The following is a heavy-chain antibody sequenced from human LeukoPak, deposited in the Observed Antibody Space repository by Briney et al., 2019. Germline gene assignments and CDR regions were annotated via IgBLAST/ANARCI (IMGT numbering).Heavy chain of an antibody. CDR2: ISSSGTHI. CDR3: AGGIDY. J-gene: IGHJ4*02. D-gene: IGHD3-16*01. CDR1: GFTFTIYN. V-gene: IGHV3-21*01. Sequence: PGGSLRLSCAASGFTFTIYNIHWVRQAPGKGLEWVSSISSSGTHIYYADSVKGRFAISRDNVKNSLYLQMNSLRAEDTAVYYCAGGIDYWGQGTLVTVSS.